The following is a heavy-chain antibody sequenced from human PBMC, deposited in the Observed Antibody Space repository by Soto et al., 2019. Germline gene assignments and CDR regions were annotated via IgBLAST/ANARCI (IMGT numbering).Heavy chain of an antibody. CDR2: IYYSGST. CDR1: GVSISSYY. J-gene: IGHJ4*02. CDR3: ARSRGGYFDY. Sequence: SETLSLTCTVSGVSISSYYWSCIRQPPGKGLEWIGYIYYSGSTNYNPSLKSRVTISVDTSKNQFSLKLSSVTAADTAVYYCARSRGGYFDYWGQGTLVTVSS. D-gene: IGHD3-22*01. V-gene: IGHV4-59*01.